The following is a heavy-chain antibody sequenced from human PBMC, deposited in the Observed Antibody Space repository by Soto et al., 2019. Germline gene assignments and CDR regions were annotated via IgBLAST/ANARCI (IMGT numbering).Heavy chain of an antibody. CDR2: IIPIFGTA. Sequence: SVKVSCKASGGTFSTYAINWVRQAPGQGLEWMGGIIPIFGTANYAQKFQDRVTITADESTSTAYMELSSLRSEDTAVYYCASHLLYYDSSGYYPPLGYWGQGTMVTVSS. D-gene: IGHD3-22*01. J-gene: IGHJ4*02. CDR1: GGTFSTYA. CDR3: ASHLLYYDSSGYYPPLGY. V-gene: IGHV1-69*13.